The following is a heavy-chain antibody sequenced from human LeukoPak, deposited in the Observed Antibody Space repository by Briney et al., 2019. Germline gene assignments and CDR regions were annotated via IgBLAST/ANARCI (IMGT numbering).Heavy chain of an antibody. D-gene: IGHD5-18*01. Sequence: PGGSLRLSCAASGFSFSNYAMHWVRKAPGKGLEWVAVISYDGSNKYYADSVKGRFTIYRDNSKNTLDLQMNSLRGEDTAVYYCARDSYGLDYWGQGTLVTVSS. V-gene: IGHV3-30-3*01. CDR2: ISYDGSNK. J-gene: IGHJ4*02. CDR1: GFSFSNYA. CDR3: ARDSYGLDY.